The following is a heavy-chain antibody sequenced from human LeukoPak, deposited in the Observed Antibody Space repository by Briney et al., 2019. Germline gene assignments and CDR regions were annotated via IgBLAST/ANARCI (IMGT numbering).Heavy chain of an antibody. V-gene: IGHV3-20*04. CDR1: GFTFNSHS. D-gene: IGHD4-17*01. Sequence: GTGGSLRLSCAASGFTFNSHSMNWVRQAPGKGLEWVSGINWNGGSTGYADSVKGRFTFSRDNAKNSLYLQMNSLRAEDTAVYYCARGGFYGDYFDYWGQGTLVTVSS. CDR3: ARGGFYGDYFDY. J-gene: IGHJ4*02. CDR2: INWNGGST.